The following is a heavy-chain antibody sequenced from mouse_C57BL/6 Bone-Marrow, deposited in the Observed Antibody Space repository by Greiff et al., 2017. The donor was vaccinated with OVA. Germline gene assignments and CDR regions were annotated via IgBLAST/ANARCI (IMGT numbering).Heavy chain of an antibody. D-gene: IGHD1-1*01. CDR3: ARHRDYYGSSSFAY. J-gene: IGHJ3*01. CDR1: GFTFSSYG. V-gene: IGHV5-6*01. CDR2: ISSGGSYT. Sequence: EVQRVESGGDLVKPGGSLKLSCAASGFTFSSYGMSWVRQTPDKRLEWVATISSGGSYTYYPDSVKGRFTISRDNAKNTLYLQMSSLKSEDTAMYYCARHRDYYGSSSFAYWGQGTLVTVSA.